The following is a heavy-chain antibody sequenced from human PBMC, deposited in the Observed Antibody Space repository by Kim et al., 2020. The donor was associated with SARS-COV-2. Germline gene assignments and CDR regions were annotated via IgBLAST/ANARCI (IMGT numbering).Heavy chain of an antibody. J-gene: IGHJ4*02. V-gene: IGHV5-10-1*01. D-gene: IGHD4-17*01. CDR3: ARRYGNFDY. Sequence: SYPNYSPSFQGHVTISADKSISTAYLQWSSLKASDTAMYYCARRYGNFDYWGQGTLVTVSS. CDR2: SYP.